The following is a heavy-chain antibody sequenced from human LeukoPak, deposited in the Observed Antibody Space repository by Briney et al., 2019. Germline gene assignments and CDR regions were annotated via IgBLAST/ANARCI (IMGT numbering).Heavy chain of an antibody. D-gene: IGHD3-3*01. V-gene: IGHV3-7*03. J-gene: IGHJ4*02. Sequence: GVSLRLSCAGSGFTYSKSWMSWVSHTPAKALEWVANINQYGHARYYVDSVKGRFTISRDNAKNSLYLQMNSLQAEDTAVYYCARAYFGVVISVHFDYWGQGTLVTVSS. CDR2: INQYGHAR. CDR3: ARAYFGVVISVHFDY. CDR1: GFTYSKSW.